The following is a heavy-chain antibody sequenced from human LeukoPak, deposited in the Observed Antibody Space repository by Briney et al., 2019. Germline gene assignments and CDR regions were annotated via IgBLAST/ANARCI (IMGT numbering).Heavy chain of an antibody. CDR2: ISSSSDYT. J-gene: IGHJ4*02. D-gene: IGHD4-17*01. CDR3: ARDGDYGDYSDY. CDR1: GFTFSSCE. Sequence: PGGSLRLSCAASGFTFSSCEMNWVRQAPGEGRDWVSYISSSSDYTNYADSVKGRFTISRDNAKNSLYLQMNSLRAEDTAVYYCARDGDYGDYSDYWGQGTLVTVSS. V-gene: IGHV3-21*05.